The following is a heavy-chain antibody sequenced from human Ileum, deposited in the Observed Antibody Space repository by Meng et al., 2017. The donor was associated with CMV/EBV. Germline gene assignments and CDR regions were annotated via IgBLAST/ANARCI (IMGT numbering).Heavy chain of an antibody. CDR2: IRKDGGEI. V-gene: IGHV3-7*01. J-gene: IGHJ4*02. CDR1: GFTFSSYT. D-gene: IGHD6-19*01. CDR3: ARDMGWYRFDS. Sequence: GGPLRLSCAASGFTFSSYTMNWVRQAPGKGLEWVADIRKDGGEIYYVDSVKGRFTISRDNAKNSLYLQMNSLRAEDTALYYCARDMGWYRFDSWGQGTLVTVSS.